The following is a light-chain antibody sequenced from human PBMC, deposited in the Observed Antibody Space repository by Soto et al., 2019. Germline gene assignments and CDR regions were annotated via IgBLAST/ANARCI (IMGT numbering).Light chain of an antibody. CDR1: SSDVGGYNY. Sequence: QSVLTKPPSASGSPGQSVTISCTGTSSDVGGYNYVSWYQQHPGKAPKLMIYEVSKRPSGVPDRFSGSKSGNTASLTVSGLQAEDEAEYYCSSYAGSNMVVFGGGTKFTVL. CDR2: EVS. CDR3: SSYAGSNMVV. J-gene: IGLJ2*01. V-gene: IGLV2-8*01.